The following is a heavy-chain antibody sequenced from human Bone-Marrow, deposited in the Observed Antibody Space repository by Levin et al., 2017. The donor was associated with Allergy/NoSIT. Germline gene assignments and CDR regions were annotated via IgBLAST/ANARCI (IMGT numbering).Heavy chain of an antibody. V-gene: IGHV3-30*18. CDR1: GFTFSSYG. Sequence: GGSLRLSCAASGFTFSSYGMHWVRQAPGKGLEWVALISYDGSNKYYADSVKGRFAISRDNSKNTLYLQMNSLRAEDTAVYYCAKICCHDSSGLYSHLYGMDVWGQGTTVTVSS. D-gene: IGHD3-22*01. J-gene: IGHJ6*02. CDR2: ISYDGSNK. CDR3: AKICCHDSSGLYSHLYGMDV.